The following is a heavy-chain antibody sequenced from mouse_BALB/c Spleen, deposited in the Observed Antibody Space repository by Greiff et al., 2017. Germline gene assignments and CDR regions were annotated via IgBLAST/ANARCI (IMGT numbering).Heavy chain of an antibody. CDR2: ISSGSSTI. CDR1: GFTFSSFG. Sequence: EVQGVESGGGLVQPGGSRKLSCAASGFTFSSFGMHWVRQAPEKGLEWVAYISSGSSTIYYADTVKGRFTISRDNPKNTLFLQMTSLRSEDTAMYNCARSRSYAMDYWGQGTSVTVSS. J-gene: IGHJ4*01. V-gene: IGHV5-17*02. CDR3: ARSRSYAMDY.